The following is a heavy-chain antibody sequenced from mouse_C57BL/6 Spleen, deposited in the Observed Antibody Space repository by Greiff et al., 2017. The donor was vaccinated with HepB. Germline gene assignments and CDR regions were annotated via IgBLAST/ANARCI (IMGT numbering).Heavy chain of an antibody. V-gene: IGHV1-81*01. D-gene: IGHD2-4*01. Sequence: QAQLKQSGAELARPGASVKLSCKASGYTFTSYGISWVKQRTGQGLEWIGEIYPRSGNTYYNEKFKGKATLTADKSSSTAYMELRSLTSEDSAVYFCALYDYDVYYAMDYWGQGTSVTVSS. CDR2: IYPRSGNT. CDR1: GYTFTSYG. CDR3: ALYDYDVYYAMDY. J-gene: IGHJ4*01.